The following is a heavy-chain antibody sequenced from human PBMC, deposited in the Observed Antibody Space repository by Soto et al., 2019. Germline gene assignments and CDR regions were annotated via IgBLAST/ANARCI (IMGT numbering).Heavy chain of an antibody. V-gene: IGHV3-23*01. D-gene: IGHD6-25*01. CDR3: AQGAARYFDY. J-gene: IGHJ4*02. CDR1: GFSFGTYA. Sequence: GGSLRLSCVASGFSFGTYAMTWVRQVPGKGLEWVSTISGGIGSTFYADSVKGRFTISRDISKKMLFLHMNGLRGEDTGTYYCAQGAARYFDYWGRGTPVTVSS. CDR2: ISGGIGST.